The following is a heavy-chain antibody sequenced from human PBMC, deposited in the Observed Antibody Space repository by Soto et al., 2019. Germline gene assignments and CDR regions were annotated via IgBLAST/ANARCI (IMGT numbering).Heavy chain of an antibody. D-gene: IGHD3-10*01. CDR1: GGTFSSYA. J-gene: IGHJ6*02. CDR3: ARDHGSGSYYKAYYGMDV. Sequence: GASVKVSCKASGGTFSSYAISWVRQAPGQGLEWMGWIIPIFGTANYAQKFQGRVTITADESTSTAYMELRSLRSEDTAVYYCARDHGSGSYYKAYYGMDVWGQGTTVTVSS. V-gene: IGHV1-69*13. CDR2: IIPIFGTA.